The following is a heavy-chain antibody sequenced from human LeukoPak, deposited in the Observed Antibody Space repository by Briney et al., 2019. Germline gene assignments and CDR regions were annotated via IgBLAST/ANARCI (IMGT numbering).Heavy chain of an antibody. CDR3: ARSIAAAVGY. V-gene: IGHV1-8*02. CDR2: MNPNSGNT. CDR1: GGTFSSYA. J-gene: IGHJ4*02. Sequence: ASVKVSCKASGGTFSSYAISWVRQAPGQGLEWMGWMNPNSGNTGYAQKFQGRVTMTRNTSISTAYMELSSLRSEDTAVYYCARSIAAAVGYWGQGTLVTVSS. D-gene: IGHD6-13*01.